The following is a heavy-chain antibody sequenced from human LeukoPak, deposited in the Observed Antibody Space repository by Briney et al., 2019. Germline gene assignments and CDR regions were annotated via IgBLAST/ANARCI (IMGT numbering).Heavy chain of an antibody. J-gene: IGHJ1*01. V-gene: IGHV3-21*01. CDR1: GFTFGSYN. Sequence: GGSLRLSCAASGFTFGSYNMNWVRQAPGKGLEWVSSISTSSSYIYYADSVKGRFTISRDNAKESLYLQMNSLRAGDTAVYYCARDGGDYYDSSGYPFHHWGQGTLVTVSS. CDR3: ARDGGDYYDSSGYPFHH. CDR2: ISTSSSYI. D-gene: IGHD3-22*01.